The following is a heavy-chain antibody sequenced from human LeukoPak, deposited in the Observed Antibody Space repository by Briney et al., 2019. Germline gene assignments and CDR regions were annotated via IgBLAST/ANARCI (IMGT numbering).Heavy chain of an antibody. CDR2: IIPIFGTA. CDR1: GGTFSSYA. J-gene: IGHJ4*02. D-gene: IGHD3-3*01. CDR3: ASSPYYDFWSGIPGYFDY. Sequence: GASVKVSCKASGGTFSSYAISWVRQAPGQGLEWMGGIIPIFGTANYAQKFQGRVTITADESTSTAHMELSSLRSEDTAVYYCASSPYYDFWSGIPGYFDYWGQGTLVTVSS. V-gene: IGHV1-69*13.